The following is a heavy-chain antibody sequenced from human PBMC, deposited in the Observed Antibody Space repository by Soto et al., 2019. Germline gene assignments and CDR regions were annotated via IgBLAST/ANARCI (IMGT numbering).Heavy chain of an antibody. D-gene: IGHD5-18*01. V-gene: IGHV3-23*01. Sequence: GGSLRLSCAASGFTFSSYGMSWVRQAPGEGLEWVSGISGSGGSTYYADSVKGRFTISRDNSKNTLYLQMYSLRAEDTAVYYCAKTGPGSSYGYYFDSWGQGTLVTAPQ. CDR3: AKTGPGSSYGYYFDS. CDR2: ISGSGGST. CDR1: GFTFSSYG. J-gene: IGHJ4*02.